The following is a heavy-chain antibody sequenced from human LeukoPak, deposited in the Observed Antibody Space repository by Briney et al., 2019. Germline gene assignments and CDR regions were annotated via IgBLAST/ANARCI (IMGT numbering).Heavy chain of an antibody. Sequence: AGGSLRLSCAASGFTFSSYSMNWVRQAPGKGLEWVSSISSSSSYIYYADSVKGRFTISRDNAKNSLYLQMNSLRAEDTAVYYCARDAHMVRGVIITTVSFDYWGQGTLVTVSS. CDR2: ISSSSSYI. D-gene: IGHD3-10*01. J-gene: IGHJ4*02. V-gene: IGHV3-21*01. CDR1: GFTFSSYS. CDR3: ARDAHMVRGVIITTVSFDY.